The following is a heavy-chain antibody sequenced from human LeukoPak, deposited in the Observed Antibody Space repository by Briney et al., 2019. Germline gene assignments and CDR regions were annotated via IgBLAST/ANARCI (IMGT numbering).Heavy chain of an antibody. CDR3: ARLGGRYYDSSGYYNFDY. J-gene: IGHJ4*02. D-gene: IGHD3-22*01. V-gene: IGHV4-34*01. CDR2: INHSGST. CDR1: GGSFSGYY. Sequence: SETLSLTCAVYGGSFSGYYWSWIRQPPGKGLEWIGEINHSGSTNYNPSLKSRVTISVDTSKNQFSLKLSSVTAADTAVYYCARLGGRYYDSSGYYNFDYWGQGTLVTVSS.